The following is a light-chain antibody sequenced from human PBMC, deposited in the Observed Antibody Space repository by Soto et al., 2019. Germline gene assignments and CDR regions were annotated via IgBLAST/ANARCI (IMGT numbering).Light chain of an antibody. V-gene: IGLV2-14*01. CDR1: SSDVGGYNY. CDR3: SSYTSSSTYV. Sequence: QSALTQPASVSGSPGQSITISCTGTSSDVGGYNYVSWYQQHPGKAPKLMIYDVSNRPSGLSNRFSDSKSGNTASLTISGLQAEDEADYYCSSYTSSSTYVFGTGTKVTVL. J-gene: IGLJ1*01. CDR2: DVS.